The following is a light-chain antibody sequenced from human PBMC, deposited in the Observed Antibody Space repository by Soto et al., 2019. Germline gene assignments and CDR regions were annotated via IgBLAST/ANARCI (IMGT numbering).Light chain of an antibody. CDR3: HHYATSSRT. CDR2: AAS. Sequence: EIVLTQAPVTLXLCSAKDASLSCXXSQSVSNSYLGWYQQKPGQAPRLLIYAASSRATGIPNRFSGSGSGTDFTLSISGLEPEDFAVYYCHHYATSSRTFGQGTKVDIK. CDR1: QSVSNSY. J-gene: IGKJ1*01. V-gene: IGKV3-20*01.